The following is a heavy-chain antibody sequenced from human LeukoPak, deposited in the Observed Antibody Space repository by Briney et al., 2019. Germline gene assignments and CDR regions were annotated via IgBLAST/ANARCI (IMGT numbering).Heavy chain of an antibody. CDR2: IYSDNT. V-gene: IGHV3-53*01. D-gene: IGHD4/OR15-4a*01. Sequence: GGSLRLSCAASGFTFDDYAMHWVRQAPGKGLEWVSFIYSDNTHYSDSVKGRFTISRDNSKNTLYLQMNSLRAEDTAVYYCARRAGAYSHPYDYWGQGTLVTVSS. CDR3: ARRAGAYSHPYDY. J-gene: IGHJ4*02. CDR1: GFTFDDYA.